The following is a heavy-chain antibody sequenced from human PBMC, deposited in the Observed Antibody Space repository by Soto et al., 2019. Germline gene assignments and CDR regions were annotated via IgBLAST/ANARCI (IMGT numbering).Heavy chain of an antibody. CDR1: GFTFNNYG. J-gene: IGHJ6*02. CDR3: ARRQILPPTRGSASARGGMDV. V-gene: IGHV3-33*01. Sequence: QVQLVESGGGVVQPGRSLRLSCAASGFTFNNYGMHWLRQAPGKGLEWVAVIWNDGNGYYYANSVKGRFTISRDNSKNTLYLQMSSLTAEDSAVYYCARRQILPPTRGSASARGGMDVWGQGTTVTVSS. D-gene: IGHD6-13*01. CDR2: IWNDGNGY.